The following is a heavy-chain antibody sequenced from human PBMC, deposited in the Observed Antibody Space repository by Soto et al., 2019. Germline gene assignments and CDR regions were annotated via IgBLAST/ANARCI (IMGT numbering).Heavy chain of an antibody. V-gene: IGHV1-69*12. J-gene: IGHJ6*02. Sequence: QVQLVQSGAEVKKPGSSVKVSCKASGGTFSTYTINWVRQAPGQGLEWMGGIIPMFGTANYAQKFQGRVNDTAGEYQGPAYLGLGRPGSEGTAGLYCARRYCISTSCHYYGMDVWGQGTTVTVSS. D-gene: IGHD2-2*01. CDR1: GGTFSTYT. CDR2: IIPMFGTA. CDR3: ARRYCISTSCHYYGMDV.